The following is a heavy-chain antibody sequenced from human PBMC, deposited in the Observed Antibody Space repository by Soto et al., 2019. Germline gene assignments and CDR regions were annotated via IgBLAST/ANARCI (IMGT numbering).Heavy chain of an antibody. V-gene: IGHV3-48*04. CDR3: ARARYNWNVVRGAFDI. CDR2: ISTSGSPI. J-gene: IGHJ3*02. CDR1: GFTFSSDW. D-gene: IGHD1-1*01. Sequence: PGGSLRLSCAASGFTFSSDWLHWVRQPPGKGLEWVSYISTSGSPIYYADSVKGRFTISRDNARNSLSLQVNSLRAEDTAVYYCARARYNWNVVRGAFDIWGLGTMVTVSS.